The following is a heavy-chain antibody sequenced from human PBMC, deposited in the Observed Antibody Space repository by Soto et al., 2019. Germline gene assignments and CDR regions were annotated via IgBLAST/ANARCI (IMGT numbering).Heavy chain of an antibody. Sequence: GESLKISCKASGYAFTNYWIAWVRRMPGKGLEGMGIIYPEDSYVRYGPSFQGQVTFSADKSITTAYLQWNSLKASDTAVYYCARQGNTAYGGNLLCPWGQGTPVTVPQ. D-gene: IGHD3-16*01. J-gene: IGHJ5*01. CDR1: GYAFTNYW. CDR3: ARQGNTAYGGNLLCP. V-gene: IGHV5-51*01. CDR2: IYPEDSYV.